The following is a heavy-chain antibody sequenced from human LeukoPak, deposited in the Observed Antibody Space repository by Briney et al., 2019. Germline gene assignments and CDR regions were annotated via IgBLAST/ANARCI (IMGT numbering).Heavy chain of an antibody. V-gene: IGHV4-34*01. Sequence: TSETLSLTCAVYGGSFSGYYWSWIRQPPGKGLEWIGEINHSGSTNYNPSLKSRVTISVDTSKNQFSLKLSSVTAADTAVYYCARGGGRFGPSDAFDIWGQGTMVTVSS. D-gene: IGHD3-10*01. CDR2: INHSGST. J-gene: IGHJ3*02. CDR3: ARGGGRFGPSDAFDI. CDR1: GGSFSGYY.